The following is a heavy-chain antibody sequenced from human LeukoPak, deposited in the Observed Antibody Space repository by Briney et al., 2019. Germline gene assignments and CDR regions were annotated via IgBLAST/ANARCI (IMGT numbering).Heavy chain of an antibody. CDR1: GYTFTGYY. D-gene: IGHD3-10*01. V-gene: IGHV1-2*02. Sequence: ASVKVSCTASGYTFTGYYMHWVRQAPGQGLEWMGWINPNSGGTNYAQKFQGRVTMTRDTSISTAYMELSRLRSDDTAVYYCARAAWFGELVAFDIWGQGTMVTVSS. J-gene: IGHJ3*02. CDR2: INPNSGGT. CDR3: ARAAWFGELVAFDI.